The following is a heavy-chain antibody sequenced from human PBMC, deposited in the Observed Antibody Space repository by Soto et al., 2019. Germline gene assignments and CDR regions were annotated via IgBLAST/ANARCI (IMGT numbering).Heavy chain of an antibody. J-gene: IGHJ6*02. CDR3: ARDRLRITMVRGVRDYYYYGMDV. CDR1: GYTFTSYG. V-gene: IGHV1-18*01. CDR2: ISAYNGNT. D-gene: IGHD3-10*01. Sequence: QVQLVQSGAEVKKPGASVKVSCKASGYTFTSYGISWVRQAPGQGLEWMGWISAYNGNTNYAQKLQGRVTMTTDTSARTAYMELRSLRSDDTAVYYCARDRLRITMVRGVRDYYYYGMDVWGQGTTVTVSS.